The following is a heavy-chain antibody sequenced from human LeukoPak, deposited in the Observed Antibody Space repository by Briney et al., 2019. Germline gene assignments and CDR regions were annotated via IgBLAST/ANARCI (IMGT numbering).Heavy chain of an antibody. J-gene: IGHJ4*02. V-gene: IGHV3-30*18. Sequence: GGSLRLSCAASGFTFSSYGMHWVRQAPGKGLEWVAVISYDGSNKYYADSVKGRFTISRDNSKNTLYPQMNSLRAEDTAVYYCAKDVSEGYYYDSSGYYNEYYWGQGTLVPSPQ. D-gene: IGHD3-22*01. CDR3: AKDVSEGYYYDSSGYYNEYY. CDR2: ISYDGSNK. CDR1: GFTFSSYG.